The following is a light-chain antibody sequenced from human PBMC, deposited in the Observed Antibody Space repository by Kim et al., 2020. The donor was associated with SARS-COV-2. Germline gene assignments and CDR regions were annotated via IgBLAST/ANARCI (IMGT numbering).Light chain of an antibody. Sequence: AIQMTQSPSSLSASVGDTVTITCRASQDISTKLAWYEQKPEKAPELLIFASSSVQSGVPSRFSGSGSGTDFTLTISSLQPEDFATYYCQQDYNYPLTFGQGTRLEIK. CDR3: QQDYNYPLT. V-gene: IGKV1-6*01. J-gene: IGKJ5*01. CDR1: QDISTK. CDR2: ASS.